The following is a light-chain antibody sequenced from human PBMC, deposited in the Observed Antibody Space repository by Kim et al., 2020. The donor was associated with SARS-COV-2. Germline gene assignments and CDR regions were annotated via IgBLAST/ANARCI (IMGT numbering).Light chain of an antibody. Sequence: ETVLRQSPGTLKLYPGERATLSCRASQSVRSSFLAWYQQKPGQAPRLLIYDASSRASGIADRFSGLGSGTDFTLTISRLQPEDSAVYYCQQYGDLPLTFGGGTKVDIK. V-gene: IGKV3-20*01. CDR3: QQYGDLPLT. CDR2: DAS. J-gene: IGKJ4*01. CDR1: QSVRSSF.